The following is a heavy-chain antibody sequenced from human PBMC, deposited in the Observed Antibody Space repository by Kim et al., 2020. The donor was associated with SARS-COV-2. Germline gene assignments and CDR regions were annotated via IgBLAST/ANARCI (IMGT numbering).Heavy chain of an antibody. CDR3: AKDIDHKYGLTV. Sequence: GGSLRLSCAASGFTFSDHYMDWVHQAPGKGLEWVGRSRNKANSYSTEYAASVKGRFSLSRDDSKSLVFLQMNSLKTEDTAVYYCAKDIDHKYGLTVWGQGTTVTVSS. CDR2: SRNKANSYST. D-gene: IGHD2-15*01. J-gene: IGHJ6*02. CDR1: GFTFSDHY. V-gene: IGHV3-72*01.